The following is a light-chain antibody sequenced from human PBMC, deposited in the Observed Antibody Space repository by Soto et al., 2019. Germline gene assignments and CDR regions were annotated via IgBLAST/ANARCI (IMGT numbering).Light chain of an antibody. CDR1: QDIRTY. J-gene: IGKJ1*01. CDR3: QQSYNIPRT. V-gene: IGKV1-39*01. Sequence: DIHMTQSPSSLSASVGYRFTITCRASQDIRTYLNWYQQNSGKPPKLLIYAASNLQSGVPSRFSGSGSETDFTLTISSLQPEDFETYYCQQSYNIPRTFGQGTKVDIK. CDR2: AAS.